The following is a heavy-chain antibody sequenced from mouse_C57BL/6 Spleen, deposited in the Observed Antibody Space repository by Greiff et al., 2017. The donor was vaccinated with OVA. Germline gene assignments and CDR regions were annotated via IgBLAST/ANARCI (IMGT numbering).Heavy chain of an antibody. CDR1: GFTFNTYA. Sequence: EVMLVESGGGLVQPKGSLKLSCAASGFTFNTYAMHWVRQAPGKGLEWVARIRSKSSNYATYYADSVKDRFTISRDDSQSMLYLQMNNLKTEDTAMYYCVRDPGYDYGPAMDYWGQGTSVTVSS. J-gene: IGHJ4*01. CDR3: VRDPGYDYGPAMDY. CDR2: IRSKSSNYAT. V-gene: IGHV10-3*01. D-gene: IGHD2-4*01.